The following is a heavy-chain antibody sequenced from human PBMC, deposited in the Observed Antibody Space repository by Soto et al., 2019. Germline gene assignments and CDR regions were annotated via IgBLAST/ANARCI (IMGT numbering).Heavy chain of an antibody. V-gene: IGHV4-61*01. Sequence: QVQLQESGPGLVKPSGTLSLTCTVSGGSVSSGSYYWSWIRQPPGKGLEWIGYIYYSGSTNYNPSLKSRVTISVDTSKNQFSLKLSSVTAADTAVYYCAAAGTSLYGMDVWGQGTTVTVSS. CDR2: IYYSGST. D-gene: IGHD6-13*01. CDR1: GGSVSSGSYY. CDR3: AAAGTSLYGMDV. J-gene: IGHJ6*02.